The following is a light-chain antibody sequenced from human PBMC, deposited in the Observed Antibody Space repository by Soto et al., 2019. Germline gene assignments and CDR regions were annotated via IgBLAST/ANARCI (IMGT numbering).Light chain of an antibody. J-gene: IGKJ4*01. CDR3: QQRAGWPPT. V-gene: IGKV3-11*01. Sequence: EIVLTQSPATVSLSPGERATLSCWASQSLSSYLAWYQQKPGQAPRLLIYDASNRANGIPARLTGSGSGTDFTLTISSLEPEDFAVYFCQQRAGWPPTFGGGTKVDIK. CDR1: QSLSSY. CDR2: DAS.